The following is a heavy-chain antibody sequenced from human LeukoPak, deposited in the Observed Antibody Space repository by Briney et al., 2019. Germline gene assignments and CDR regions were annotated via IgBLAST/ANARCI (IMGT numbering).Heavy chain of an antibody. CDR1: GGSISSSSYY. CDR2: IYYSGST. V-gene: IGHV4-39*07. CDR3: ARKVGFGYYGSGSYFPFDY. D-gene: IGHD3-10*01. J-gene: IGHJ4*02. Sequence: SETLSLTCTVSGGSISSSSYYWGWIRQPPGKGLEWIGSIYYSGSTNYNPSLKSRVTISVDTSKNQFSLKLSSVTAADTAVYYCARKVGFGYYGSGSYFPFDYWGQGTLVTVSS.